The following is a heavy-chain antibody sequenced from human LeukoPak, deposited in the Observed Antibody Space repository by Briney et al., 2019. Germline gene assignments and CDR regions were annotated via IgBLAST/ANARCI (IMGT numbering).Heavy chain of an antibody. CDR3: ARGTPGSYLGY. D-gene: IGHD3-16*02. CDR1: GYTFTAYY. Sequence: ASVKVSCKASGYTFTAYYLHWVRQAPGQGLEWMGWINPNSGGTNYAQKFKGWVTLTRDTSINTTYVELSRLASDVTAVYFCARGTPGSYLGYWGQGTLVTVSS. V-gene: IGHV1-2*04. CDR2: INPNSGGT. J-gene: IGHJ4*02.